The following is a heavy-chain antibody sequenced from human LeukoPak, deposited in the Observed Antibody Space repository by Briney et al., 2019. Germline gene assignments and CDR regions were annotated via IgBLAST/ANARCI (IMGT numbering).Heavy chain of an antibody. D-gene: IGHD3-10*01. CDR1: GFTFGDYG. V-gene: IGHV3-74*03. J-gene: IGHJ4*02. CDR3: TTVLSSNRYYLCDY. Sequence: GRSLRLSCTGSGFTFGDYGMSWVRQAPGKGLMWVSRISSDGRTTLYADSVKGLFTISRDNAKNTLYLQMNSLGAEDTAVYYCTTVLSSNRYYLCDYWGQGTLVTVSS. CDR2: ISSDGRTT.